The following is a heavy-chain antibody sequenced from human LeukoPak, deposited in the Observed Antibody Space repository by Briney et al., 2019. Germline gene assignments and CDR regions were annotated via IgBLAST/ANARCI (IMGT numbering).Heavy chain of an antibody. CDR2: INPNSGGT. CDR1: GYTFTGYY. Sequence: GASVKVSCKASGYTFTGYYMHWVRQAPGQGLEWMGWINPNSGGTNYAQKFQGRVTMTRDMSTSTVYMELGSLRSEDTAVYYCASSSDYYYYYYMDVWGKGTTVTVSS. J-gene: IGHJ6*03. V-gene: IGHV1-2*02. D-gene: IGHD6-6*01. CDR3: ASSSDYYYYYYMDV.